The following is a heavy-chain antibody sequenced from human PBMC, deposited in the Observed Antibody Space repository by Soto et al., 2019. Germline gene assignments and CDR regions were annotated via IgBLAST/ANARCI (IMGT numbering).Heavy chain of an antibody. J-gene: IGHJ4*02. Sequence: QVQLLQSGAEVKRPGSSVKVSCEASGGTFSRLGFTWVRQAPGQGLEWMGGIIPISGRTTFAQKFQGRVTITADESTRATYMELTTLTSDDTAMYYCATRGTQGRWLEFADYWGQGTLVTVSS. D-gene: IGHD5-12*01. CDR2: IIPISGRT. CDR1: GGTFSRLG. CDR3: ATRGTQGRWLEFADY. V-gene: IGHV1-69*01.